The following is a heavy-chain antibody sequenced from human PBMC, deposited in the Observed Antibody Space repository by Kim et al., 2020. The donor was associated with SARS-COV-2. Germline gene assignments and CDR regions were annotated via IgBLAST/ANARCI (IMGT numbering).Heavy chain of an antibody. V-gene: IGHV3-9*01. J-gene: IGHJ5*02. CDR1: GFTFGDYA. CDR3: AKDRQSGSYYYDWFDP. CDR2: ISWNSGSI. D-gene: IGHD1-26*01. Sequence: GGSLRLSCAASGFTFGDYAMHWVRQAPGKGLEWVSGISWNSGSIGYADSVKGRFTISRDNAKNSLYLQMNSLRAEDTALYYCAKDRQSGSYYYDWFDPWGQGTLVTVSS.